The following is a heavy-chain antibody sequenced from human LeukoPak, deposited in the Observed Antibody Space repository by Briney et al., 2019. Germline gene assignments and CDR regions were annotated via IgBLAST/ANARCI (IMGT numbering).Heavy chain of an antibody. CDR2: IYISGST. CDR3: ARDRGTWNDDGFDY. Sequence: SETLPLTCTVSGGSISSYYWSWIRQPAGKGLEWIGRIYISGSTNYNPSLKSRVTMSVDTSKNQFSLKLSSVTAADTAVYYCARDRGTWNDDGFDYWGQGTLVTVSS. V-gene: IGHV4-4*07. D-gene: IGHD1-1*01. CDR1: GGSISSYY. J-gene: IGHJ4*02.